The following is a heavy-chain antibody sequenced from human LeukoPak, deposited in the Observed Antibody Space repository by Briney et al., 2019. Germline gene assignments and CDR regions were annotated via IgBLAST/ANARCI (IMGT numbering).Heavy chain of an antibody. CDR1: GFTFSSYW. Sequence: GGSLRLSCAASGFTFSSYWMSWVRQAPGKGLEWVANIKQDGSEKYYVDYVKGRFTISRDNAKNSLYLQMNSLRAEDTAVYYCAREKAYGDYGGGDAFDIWGQGTMVTVSS. D-gene: IGHD4-17*01. CDR3: AREKAYGDYGGGDAFDI. V-gene: IGHV3-7*01. J-gene: IGHJ3*02. CDR2: IKQDGSEK.